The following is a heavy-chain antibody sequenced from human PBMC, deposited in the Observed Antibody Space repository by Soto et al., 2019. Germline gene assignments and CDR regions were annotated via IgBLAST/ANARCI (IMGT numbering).Heavy chain of an antibody. J-gene: IGHJ4*02. CDR3: ARDKRDLRFLEWSYYFDY. D-gene: IGHD3-3*01. V-gene: IGHV3-30-3*01. CDR1: GFTFSSCA. CDR2: ISYDGSNK. Sequence: QVQLVESGGGVVQPGRSLRLSCAASGFTFSSCAMHWVRQAPGKGLEWAAVISYDGSNKYYADSVKGRFTVSRDNSKNTLYLQVNSLRAEDTAVYYCARDKRDLRFLEWSYYFDYWGQGTLVTVSS.